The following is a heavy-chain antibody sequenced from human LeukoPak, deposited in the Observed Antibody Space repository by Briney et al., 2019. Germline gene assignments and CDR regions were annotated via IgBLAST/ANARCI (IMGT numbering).Heavy chain of an antibody. Sequence: GSLRLSCGASGFTFGTYWMHWVRQAPGKGLVWVSGINSDGGTTTYADSVKGRFTISRDNAKNTLYLQMNSLRAEDTAVYYCARVGESIVGATSGDYWGQGTLVTVSS. J-gene: IGHJ4*02. D-gene: IGHD1-26*01. CDR1: GFTFGTYW. CDR2: INSDGGTT. V-gene: IGHV3-74*01. CDR3: ARVGESIVGATSGDY.